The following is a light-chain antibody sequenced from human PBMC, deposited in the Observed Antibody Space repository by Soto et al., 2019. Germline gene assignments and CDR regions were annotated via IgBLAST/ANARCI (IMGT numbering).Light chain of an antibody. CDR3: QQSYSTPIT. Sequence: DIQMTQSPSSLSASVGDRVTITCRASQTISRNLNWYQQKPGKAPKLLIYAASSLQSGVPSTFSSSGSGTDFTLTISSLQPEDFATYYCQQSYSTPITFGPGTKVDIK. CDR2: AAS. CDR1: QTISRN. J-gene: IGKJ3*01. V-gene: IGKV1-39*01.